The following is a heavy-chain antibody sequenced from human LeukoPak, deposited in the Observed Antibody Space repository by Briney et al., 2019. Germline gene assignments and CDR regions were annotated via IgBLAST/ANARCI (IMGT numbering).Heavy chain of an antibody. CDR2: INTDGSST. V-gene: IGHV3-74*01. CDR3: ARDTYDGFDI. Sequence: AGGSLRLSCAASRFTFSSYWIHWLRQAQGKGLVWVSRINTDGSSTTYADSVKGRFTISRDNAKITLYLQMNSLRAEDTAVYYCARDTYDGFDIWGQGTMVTVSS. CDR1: RFTFSSYW. J-gene: IGHJ3*02.